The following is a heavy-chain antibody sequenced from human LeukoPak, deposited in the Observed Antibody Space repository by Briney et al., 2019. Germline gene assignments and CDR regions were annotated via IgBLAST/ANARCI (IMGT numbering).Heavy chain of an antibody. D-gene: IGHD4-17*01. CDR1: GYSFSTHW. V-gene: IGHV1-46*01. Sequence: ASVKVSCKASGYSFSTHWMHWVRQAPGQGLEWMGIINPSGGFTSYAQKLQGRVTVTRDMSTSTVYMELSNLRSEDTAVYYCAKAIDYGAVGNFDYWGQGTLVTVSS. J-gene: IGHJ4*02. CDR3: AKAIDYGAVGNFDY. CDR2: INPSGGFT.